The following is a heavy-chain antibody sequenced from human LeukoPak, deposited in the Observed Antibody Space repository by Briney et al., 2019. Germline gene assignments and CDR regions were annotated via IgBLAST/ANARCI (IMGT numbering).Heavy chain of an antibody. CDR2: IYIGGGT. V-gene: IGHV3-53*01. CDR1: GFTVNNNY. D-gene: IGHD6-13*01. CDR3: ARDIAAAGTDFGG. Sequence: PGGSLRLSCAASGFTVNNNYMSWVRQAPGKGLEWVAVIYIGGGTYYAASVKGRFTISRDNSKNTLYLQMNSLRAEDTAVYYCARDIAAAGTDFGGWGQGTLVTVSS. J-gene: IGHJ4*02.